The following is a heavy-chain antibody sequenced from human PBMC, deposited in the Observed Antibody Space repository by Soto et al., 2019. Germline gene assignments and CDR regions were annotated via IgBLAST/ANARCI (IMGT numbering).Heavy chain of an antibody. J-gene: IGHJ4*02. V-gene: IGHV4-31*03. CDR1: GGSISSGGYY. CDR3: ARVVVVAATNLFDY. CDR2: IYYSGTT. D-gene: IGHD2-15*01. Sequence: QVQLQESGPGLVKPSQTLSLTCTVSGGSISSGGYYWSWIRQHPGKALEWIGYIYYSGTTYYNPSLKSRVTISVDTSKNQFSLKLSSVTAADTAVYYCARVVVVAATNLFDYWGQGTLVTVSS.